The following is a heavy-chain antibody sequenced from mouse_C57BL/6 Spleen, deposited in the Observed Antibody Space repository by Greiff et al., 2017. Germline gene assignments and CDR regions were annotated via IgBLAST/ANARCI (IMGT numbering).Heavy chain of an antibody. V-gene: IGHV1-69*01. J-gene: IGHJ2*01. Sequence: VQLQQPGAELVMPGASVQLSCKASGYTFTSYWMHWVKQRPGQGLEWIGEIDPSDSYTNYNQKFKGKSTLTVDKSSSTAYMQLSSLTSEDSAVYYCARGAGSSGYFDYWGQGTTLTVSS. CDR3: ARGAGSSGYFDY. CDR2: IDPSDSYT. CDR1: GYTFTSYW. D-gene: IGHD1-1*01.